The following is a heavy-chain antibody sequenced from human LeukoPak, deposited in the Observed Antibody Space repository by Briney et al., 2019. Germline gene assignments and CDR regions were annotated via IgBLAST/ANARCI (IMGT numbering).Heavy chain of an antibody. Sequence: GGSLRLSCAASGFIFSSYNMNWVRQAPGKGLQSVSSISSSSNYIYYADSVKGRFTISRDNAKNSLYLQMNSLRAEDTALYYCARDYYDSSGSFDHWGQGTLITVSS. CDR1: GFIFSSYN. D-gene: IGHD3-22*01. CDR2: ISSSSNYI. V-gene: IGHV3-21*01. J-gene: IGHJ4*02. CDR3: ARDYYDSSGSFDH.